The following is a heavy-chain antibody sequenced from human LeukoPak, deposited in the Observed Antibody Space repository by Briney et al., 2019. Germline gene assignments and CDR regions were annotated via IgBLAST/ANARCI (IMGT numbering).Heavy chain of an antibody. CDR2: IRSYGGTI. CDR1: GFTFSDVW. J-gene: IGHJ4*02. Sequence: GGSLRLSCAASGFTFSDVWMNWVRQAPGKGLEWVGRIRSYGGTIEYAAPVKGRFTISRDDSKNTLYLQMNSLKTEDTALYFCSTTKNVASASDFWGQGTQVTVSS. V-gene: IGHV3-15*01. CDR3: STTKNVASASDF. D-gene: IGHD2-2*01.